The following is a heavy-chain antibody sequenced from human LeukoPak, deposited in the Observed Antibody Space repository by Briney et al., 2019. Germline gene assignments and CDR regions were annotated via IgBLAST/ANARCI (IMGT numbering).Heavy chain of an antibody. CDR1: GFTFSDYS. Sequence: PGRSLRLSCAVSGFTFSDYSTNWVRQAPGKGLEWISYISTSSSTIYYADSVKGRFTISRDNAKNSLYLQMNSLRAEDTAVYYCARVAVTQGPHWGQGTLVTVSS. D-gene: IGHD4-17*01. CDR3: ARVAVTQGPH. J-gene: IGHJ4*02. CDR2: ISTSSSTI. V-gene: IGHV3-48*01.